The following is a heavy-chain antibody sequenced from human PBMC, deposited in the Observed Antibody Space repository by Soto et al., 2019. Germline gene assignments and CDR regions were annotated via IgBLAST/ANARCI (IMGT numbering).Heavy chain of an antibody. Sequence: EVQLVESGGGLVQPGGSLRLSCEASGLTLSGHWMHWVRQAPGKGLLWVSRINSGGSRTSYADSVKGRFTISRDNAKNTLYLQMNSLRAEDTAVYYCARVALYSGYVDYYMDVWGKGATVTVSS. D-gene: IGHD5-12*01. CDR2: INSGGSRT. CDR3: ARVALYSGYVDYYMDV. CDR1: GLTLSGHW. J-gene: IGHJ6*03. V-gene: IGHV3-74*01.